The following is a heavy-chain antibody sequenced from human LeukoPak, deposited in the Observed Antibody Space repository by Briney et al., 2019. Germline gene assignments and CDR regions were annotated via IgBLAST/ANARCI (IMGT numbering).Heavy chain of an antibody. J-gene: IGHJ4*02. D-gene: IGHD3-10*01. CDR1: GFTFSSYG. CDR3: AKDRSVLLWFGELSPGY. CDR2: ISYDGSNK. Sequence: PGGSLRLSCAASGFTFSSYGMHWVRQAPGKGLEWVAVISYDGSNKYYADSVKGRFTISRDNSKNTLYPQMNSLRAEDTAVYYCAKDRSVLLWFGELSPGYWGQGTLVTVSS. V-gene: IGHV3-30*18.